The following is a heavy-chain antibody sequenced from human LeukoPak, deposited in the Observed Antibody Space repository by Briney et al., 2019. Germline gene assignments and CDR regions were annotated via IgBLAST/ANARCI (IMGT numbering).Heavy chain of an antibody. CDR2: IYPGDSDT. CDR3: ARQGYTYGYDY. V-gene: IGHV5-51*01. J-gene: IGHJ4*02. Sequence: ESLKISCKGSWRSFTTYWIVRVRQLPGKGLEWMGIIYPGDSDTRYSPSFQGQVTISADKSISTAYLQWSSLKASDTAMYYCARQGYTYGYDYWGQGTLVTVSS. CDR1: WRSFTTYW. D-gene: IGHD5-18*01.